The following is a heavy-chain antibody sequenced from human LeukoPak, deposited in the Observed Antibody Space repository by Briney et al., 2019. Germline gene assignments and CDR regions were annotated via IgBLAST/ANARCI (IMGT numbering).Heavy chain of an antibody. CDR3: ARGMLWWEGVSYFDY. J-gene: IGHJ4*02. CDR2: IWYDGSNK. D-gene: IGHD2-21*01. Sequence: GGSLRLSCAASGFSFSSYGMHWVRQAPGKGLEWVAVIWYDGSNKYYADSVKGRFTISRDNSKNTLYLQMNSLRAEDTAVYYCARGMLWWEGVSYFDYWGQGTLVTVSS. CDR1: GFSFSSYG. V-gene: IGHV3-33*01.